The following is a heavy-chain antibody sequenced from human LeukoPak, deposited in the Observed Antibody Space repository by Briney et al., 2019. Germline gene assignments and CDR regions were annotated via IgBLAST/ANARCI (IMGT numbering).Heavy chain of an antibody. D-gene: IGHD3-10*01. CDR1: GGSFGGYY. Sequence: KPSETLSLTCAVYGGSFGGYYWSWIRQPPGKGLEWIGEINHSGSTYYNPSLKSRVTISVDTSKNQFSLKLSSVTAADTAVYYCARDARVVTGAALEIDYWGQGTLVTVSS. V-gene: IGHV4-34*01. CDR2: INHSGST. J-gene: IGHJ4*02. CDR3: ARDARVVTGAALEIDY.